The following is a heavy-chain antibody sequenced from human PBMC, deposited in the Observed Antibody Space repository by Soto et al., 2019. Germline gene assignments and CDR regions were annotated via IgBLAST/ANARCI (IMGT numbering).Heavy chain of an antibody. V-gene: IGHV3-21*01. CDR1: GFTFSDFF. CDR3: AKAHNAYYYDSTTYQDFDY. J-gene: IGHJ4*02. D-gene: IGHD3-22*01. CDR2: ISSNGGYM. Sequence: PGGSLRLSCAASGFTFSDFFMNWVRQAPGKGLERVSSISSNGGYMSYADPLKGRFTISRDNAKNSLYLQMSSLRAEDTAVYYCAKAHNAYYYDSTTYQDFDYWGQGTLVTVYS.